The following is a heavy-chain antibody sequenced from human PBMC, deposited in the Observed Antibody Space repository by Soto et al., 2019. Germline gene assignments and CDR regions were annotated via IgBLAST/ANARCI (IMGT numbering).Heavy chain of an antibody. CDR3: ATLRDDFWSGYYHDDY. J-gene: IGHJ4*02. V-gene: IGHV4-34*01. D-gene: IGHD3-3*01. Sequence: QVQLQQWGAGLLKPSETLSLTCAVYGGSFSGYYWSWIRQPPGKGLEWSGEINHSGSTNYNPSLKIRVTISVDTSKNQFSLKLSSVTAADTAVYYCATLRDDFWSGYYHDDYWGQGTLVTVSS. CDR2: INHSGST. CDR1: GGSFSGYY.